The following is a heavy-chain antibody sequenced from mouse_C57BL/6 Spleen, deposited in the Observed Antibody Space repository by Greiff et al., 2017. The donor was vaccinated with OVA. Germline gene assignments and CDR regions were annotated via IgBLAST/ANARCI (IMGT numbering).Heavy chain of an antibody. D-gene: IGHD1-3*01. CDR2: INDCGSYT. V-gene: IGHV5-4*01. CDR3: ARDNNDAMDY. CDR1: GFTFSSYA. Sequence: VQLKESGGGLVKPGGSLKLSCAASGFTFSSYAMSWVRQTPEKRLEWVATINDCGSYTYYPDNVKGRFPISRDNAKNNLYLHMSHLKSEDTAMYYCARDNNDAMDYWGQGTSVTVSS. J-gene: IGHJ4*01.